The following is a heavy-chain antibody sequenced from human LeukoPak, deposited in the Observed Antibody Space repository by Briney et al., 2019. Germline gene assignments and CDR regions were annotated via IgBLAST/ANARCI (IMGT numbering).Heavy chain of an antibody. D-gene: IGHD3-10*01. CDR1: GFTFSSYS. J-gene: IGHJ4*02. CDR3: ARERLVRGVIGPSSEFDY. CDR2: ISSSSSYI. Sequence: GGSLRLSCAASGFTFSSYSMNWVRQAPGKGLERVSSISSSSSYIYYADSVKGRFTISRDNAKNSLYLQMNSLRAEDTAVYYCARERLVRGVIGPSSEFDYWGQGTLVTVSS. V-gene: IGHV3-21*01.